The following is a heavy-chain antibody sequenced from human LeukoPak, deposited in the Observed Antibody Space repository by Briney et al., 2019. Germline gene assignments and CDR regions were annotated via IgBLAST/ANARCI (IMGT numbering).Heavy chain of an antibody. J-gene: IGHJ4*02. Sequence: ASVKVSCKASGYSFTGYFIHWVRLAPGQGLEWMGWINPNNEYTNCAQKFQGRVTMTSDTSVSTAYMELSRLTSDDTAVYYCAKNPYEYYFDYWGQGTPVTVSS. CDR1: GYSFTGYF. CDR2: INPNNEYT. D-gene: IGHD2/OR15-2a*01. V-gene: IGHV1-2*02. CDR3: AKNPYEYYFDY.